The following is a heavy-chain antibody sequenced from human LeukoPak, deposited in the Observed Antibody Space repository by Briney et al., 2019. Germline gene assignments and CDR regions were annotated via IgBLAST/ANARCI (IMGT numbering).Heavy chain of an antibody. CDR3: ARADSGWSGNRGDAFDI. Sequence: PGGSLRLSCAASGFTFRSYEMNWVRQAPGKGLEWVSYISSSGSTIYYADSVKGRFTISRDNAKNSLYLQMNSLKAEDTAVYYCARADSGWSGNRGDAFDIWGQGTMVTVSS. V-gene: IGHV3-48*03. CDR1: GFTFRSYE. CDR2: ISSSGSTI. D-gene: IGHD6-19*01. J-gene: IGHJ3*02.